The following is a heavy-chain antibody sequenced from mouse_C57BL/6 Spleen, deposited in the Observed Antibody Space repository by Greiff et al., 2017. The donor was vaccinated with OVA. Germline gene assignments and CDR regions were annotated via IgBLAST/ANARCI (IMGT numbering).Heavy chain of an antibody. Sequence: DVHLVESEGGLVQPGSSMKLSCTASGFTFSDYYMAWVRQVPEKGLEWVANINYDGSSTYYLDSLKSRFIISRDNAKNILYLQMSSLKSEDTATYYCARDRAGNYYFDYWGQGTTLTVSS. CDR2: INYDGSST. CDR1: GFTFSDYY. D-gene: IGHD2-1*01. J-gene: IGHJ2*01. V-gene: IGHV5-16*01. CDR3: ARDRAGNYYFDY.